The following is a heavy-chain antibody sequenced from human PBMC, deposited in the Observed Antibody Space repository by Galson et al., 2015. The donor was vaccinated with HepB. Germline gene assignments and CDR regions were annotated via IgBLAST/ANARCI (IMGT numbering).Heavy chain of an antibody. J-gene: IGHJ5*02. CDR2: ISAYNGNT. CDR3: ARILGDIVVVPAAIGWFDP. CDR1: GYTFTSYG. D-gene: IGHD2-2*01. Sequence: SVKVSCKASGYTFTSYGISWVRQAPGQGLEWMGWISAYNGNTNYAQKLQGRVTMTTDTSTSTAYMELRSLRSDDTAVYYCARILGDIVVVPAAIGWFDPCVRWTLVTVSS. V-gene: IGHV1-18*01.